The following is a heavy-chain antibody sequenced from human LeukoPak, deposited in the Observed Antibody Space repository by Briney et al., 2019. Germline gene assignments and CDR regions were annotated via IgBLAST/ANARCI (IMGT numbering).Heavy chain of an antibody. V-gene: IGHV1-2*06. CDR2: INPNSGGT. CDR1: GYTFTGYY. J-gene: IGHJ5*02. D-gene: IGHD2-15*01. CDR3: ARGICSGGSCYNWFDP. Sequence: ASVKVSCKASGYTFTGYYMHWVRQAPGQGLEWMGRINPNSGGTNYARKFQGRVTMTRDTSISTAYMELSRLRSDDTAVYYCARGICSGGSCYNWFDPWGQGTLVTVSS.